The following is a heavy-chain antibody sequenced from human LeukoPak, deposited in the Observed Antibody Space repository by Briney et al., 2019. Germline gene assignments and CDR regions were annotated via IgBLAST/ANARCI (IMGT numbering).Heavy chain of an antibody. D-gene: IGHD2-2*02. V-gene: IGHV1-3*01. Sequence: ASVKVSCKASGYTFTSYAMHWVRQAPGQRLEWMGWINAGNGNTKYSQKFQGRVTITRDTSASTAYMELSSLRSEDTAVYYCAREDIVVVPAAIRHGMDVWGQGTTVTVSS. CDR1: GYTFTSYA. J-gene: IGHJ6*02. CDR3: AREDIVVVPAAIRHGMDV. CDR2: INAGNGNT.